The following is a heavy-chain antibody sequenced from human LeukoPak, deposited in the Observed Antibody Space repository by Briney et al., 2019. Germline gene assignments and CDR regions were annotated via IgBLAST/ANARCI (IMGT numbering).Heavy chain of an antibody. V-gene: IGHV4-59*01. Sequence: PSETLSLTCTVSGGSISSYYWSWIRQPPGKGLEWIGYIYYSGSTNYNPSLKSRVTISVDTSKNQFSLKLSSVTAADTAVYYCARGTAATNLDYWGQGTLVTVSS. D-gene: IGHD6-13*01. J-gene: IGHJ4*02. CDR1: GGSISSYY. CDR2: IYYSGST. CDR3: ARGTAATNLDY.